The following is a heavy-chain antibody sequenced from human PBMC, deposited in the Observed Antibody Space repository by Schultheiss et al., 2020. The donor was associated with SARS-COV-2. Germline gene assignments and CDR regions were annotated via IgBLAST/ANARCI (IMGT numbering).Heavy chain of an antibody. V-gene: IGHV3-30*18. Sequence: GGSLRLSCAASGFTFSSYGMHWVRQAPGKGLEWVAVISYDGSNKYYADSVKGRFTISRDNSKNTLYLQMNSLRAEDTAVYYCAKDPYSSSSADGMDVWGQGTTVTVSS. J-gene: IGHJ6*02. CDR3: AKDPYSSSSADGMDV. CDR1: GFTFSSYG. CDR2: ISYDGSNK. D-gene: IGHD6-6*01.